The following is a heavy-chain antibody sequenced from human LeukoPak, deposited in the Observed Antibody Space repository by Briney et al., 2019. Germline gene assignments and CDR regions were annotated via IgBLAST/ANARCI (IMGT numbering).Heavy chain of an antibody. CDR3: ARDATDILTGYSTFDY. CDR1: GFTFSSYE. J-gene: IGHJ4*02. V-gene: IGHV3-48*03. Sequence: GGSLRLSCAASGFTFSSYEMNWVRQAPGKGLEWVSYISSSGSTIYYADSVKGRFTISRDNAENSLYLQMNSLRAEDTAVYYCARDATDILTGYSTFDYWGQGTLVTVSS. CDR2: ISSSGSTI. D-gene: IGHD3-9*01.